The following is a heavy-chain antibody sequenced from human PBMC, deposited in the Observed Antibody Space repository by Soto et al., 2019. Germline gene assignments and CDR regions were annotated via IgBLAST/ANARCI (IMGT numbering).Heavy chain of an antibody. V-gene: IGHV4-34*01. D-gene: IGHD6-19*01. Sequence: SETLSLTCAVYGGSFSGYYWSWIRQPPGKGLEWIREINHSGSTNYNPSLKSRVTISVDTSKNQFALKLSSVTAADTAVYYCARGFENSSGWYMDWGQGTLVTVSS. J-gene: IGHJ4*02. CDR3: ARGFENSSGWYMD. CDR2: INHSGST. CDR1: GGSFSGYY.